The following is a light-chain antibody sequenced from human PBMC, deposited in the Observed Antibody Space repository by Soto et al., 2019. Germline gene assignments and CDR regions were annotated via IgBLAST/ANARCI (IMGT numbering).Light chain of an antibody. J-gene: IGKJ1*01. CDR1: QSISSW. CDR3: QKYNSYSPK. Sequence: DIQMTHSPSTLSASVLYIVTITFRASQSISSWLAWYQQKPGKAPKLLIYKASSLESGVPSRFSGSGSGTEFTLTISSLQPDDFATYYCQKYNSYSPKFGQGTKVDIK. CDR2: KAS. V-gene: IGKV1-5*03.